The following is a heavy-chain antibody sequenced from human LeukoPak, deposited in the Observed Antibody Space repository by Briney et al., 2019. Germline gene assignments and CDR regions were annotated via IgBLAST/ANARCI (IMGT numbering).Heavy chain of an antibody. Sequence: SETLSLTSTVSGNSISSGDNYWGWIRQPPGKGREWIGSIYYSGSTYYNPSLKSRVTISVDTSKNQLSLKLSSVTAADTAVYYCARYYYGSGSYHLAFDYWGQGTLVTVSS. CDR1: GNSISSGDNY. V-gene: IGHV4-39*01. J-gene: IGHJ4*02. D-gene: IGHD3-10*01. CDR2: IYYSGST. CDR3: ARYYYGSGSYHLAFDY.